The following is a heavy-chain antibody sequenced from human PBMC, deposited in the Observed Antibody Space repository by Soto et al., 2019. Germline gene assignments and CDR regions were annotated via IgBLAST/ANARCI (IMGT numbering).Heavy chain of an antibody. CDR3: ARDRGSYGMDV. CDR2: MYYSGST. J-gene: IGHJ6*02. V-gene: IGHV4-30-4*01. Sequence: SETLSLTCTVSGGSISSGDCYWSWIRQAPGKGLEWIGFMYYSGSTYYNPSLKSRVTISVDTSKSQFSLKLSSVTAADTAVYYCARDRGSYGMDVWGQGTTVTVSS. CDR1: GGSISSGDCY.